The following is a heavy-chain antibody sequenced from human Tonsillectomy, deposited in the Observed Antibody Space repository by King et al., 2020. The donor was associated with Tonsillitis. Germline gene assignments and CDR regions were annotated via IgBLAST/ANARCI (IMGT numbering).Heavy chain of an antibody. CDR1: ALIHT. J-gene: IGHJ2*01. CDR2: ISYDGSQK. CDR3: ARGVGIFGYHSGWSFAL. D-gene: IGHD3-3*01. V-gene: IGHV3-30*04. Sequence: QLVQSGGGVAQPGRSLRLSCAGSALIHTMHWVRQAPGKGLEWVAAISYDGSQKLYADSVKGRFTISRDNSKNTLFLQLNSLRPEDTSGYHCARGVGIFGYHSGWSFALWGRGTLVTVSS.